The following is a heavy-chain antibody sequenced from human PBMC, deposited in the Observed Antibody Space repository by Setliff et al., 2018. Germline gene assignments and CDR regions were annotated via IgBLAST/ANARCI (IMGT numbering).Heavy chain of an antibody. CDR2: IIPLFGTA. D-gene: IGHD3-16*01. Sequence: VKVSCKASGGTFSSYAISWVRQAPGQGLEWMGGIIPLFGTANYAQKFQGRVTITTDESTSTAYMELSSLRSEDTAVYYCARGGRDHWYFDLWGRGTLVTVSS. CDR3: ARGGRDHWYFDL. CDR1: GGTFSSYA. J-gene: IGHJ2*01. V-gene: IGHV1-69*13.